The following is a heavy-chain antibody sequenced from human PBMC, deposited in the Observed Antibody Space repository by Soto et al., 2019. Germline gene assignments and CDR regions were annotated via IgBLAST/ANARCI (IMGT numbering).Heavy chain of an antibody. V-gene: IGHV3-23*01. Sequence: PGGSLRLSCSASGFTFTTYAMGWGRQAPGKGLEWVSTVSASGDSTYYADSVKGRFTISGDNSTNTLNLQMNSLRAEDTAVYYCVKALRWTYFDFWGQGTLVTVYS. J-gene: IGHJ4*02. CDR3: VKALRWTYFDF. CDR1: GFTFTTYA. D-gene: IGHD4-17*01. CDR2: VSASGDST.